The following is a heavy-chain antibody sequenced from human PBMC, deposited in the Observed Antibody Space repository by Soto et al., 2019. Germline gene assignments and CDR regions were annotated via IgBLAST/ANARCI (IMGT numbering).Heavy chain of an antibody. CDR2: ISGSGGSI. V-gene: IGHV3-23*01. D-gene: IGHD3-22*01. CDR1: GFTFSSYA. CDR3: AKVPREIVVVISSSVYFQH. J-gene: IGHJ1*01. Sequence: EVQLLESGGGLVQPGGSLRLSCAASGFTFSSYAMSWVRQAPGKGLEWVSAISGSGGSIYYADSVKGRFTISRDNSKNTLYLQMNSLRAEDTAVYYCAKVPREIVVVISSSVYFQHWGQGTLVTVSS.